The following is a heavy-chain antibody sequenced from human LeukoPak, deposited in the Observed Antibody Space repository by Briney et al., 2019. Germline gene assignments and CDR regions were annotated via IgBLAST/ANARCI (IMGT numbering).Heavy chain of an antibody. CDR3: ARGHTVTEFDY. V-gene: IGHV4-30-4*01. D-gene: IGHD4-17*01. CDR2: IYYSGST. CDR1: GGSISSGDYY. Sequence: SQTLSLTCTVSGGSISSGDYYWSWIRQPPGKGLEWIGYIYYSGSTYYNPSLKSRVTISVDTSKDQFSLKLSSVTVADTAVYYCARGHTVTEFDYWGQGTLVTVSS. J-gene: IGHJ4*02.